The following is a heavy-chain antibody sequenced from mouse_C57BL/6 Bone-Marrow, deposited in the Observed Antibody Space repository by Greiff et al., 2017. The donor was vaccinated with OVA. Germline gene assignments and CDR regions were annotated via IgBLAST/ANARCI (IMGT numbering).Heavy chain of an antibody. CDR1: GYTFTDYN. V-gene: IGHV1-18*01. J-gene: IGHJ1*03. D-gene: IGHD1-1*01. CDR3: ARSGDYGSSYWYFDG. Sequence: EVQLQQSGPELVKPGASVKIPCKASGYTFTDYNMDWVKQSHGKSLEWIGDINPNNGGTIYNQKFKGKATLTVDKSSSTAYMELRSLTSEDTAVYYCARSGDYGSSYWYFDGWGTGTTVTVSS. CDR2: INPNNGGT.